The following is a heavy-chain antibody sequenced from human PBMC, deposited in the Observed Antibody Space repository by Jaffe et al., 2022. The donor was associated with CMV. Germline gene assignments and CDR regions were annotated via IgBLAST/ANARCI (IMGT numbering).Heavy chain of an antibody. J-gene: IGHJ6*02. V-gene: IGHV3-13*01. D-gene: IGHD3-22*01. CDR2: IGTAGDT. Sequence: EVQLVESGGGLVQPGGSLRLSCAASGFTFSSYDMHWVRQATGKGLEWVSAIGTAGDTYYPGSVKGRFTISRENAKNSLYLQMNSLRAGDTAVYYCARERKYYYDSSGYPYYYYYGMDVWGQGTTVTVSS. CDR3: ARERKYYYDSSGYPYYYYYGMDV. CDR1: GFTFSSYD.